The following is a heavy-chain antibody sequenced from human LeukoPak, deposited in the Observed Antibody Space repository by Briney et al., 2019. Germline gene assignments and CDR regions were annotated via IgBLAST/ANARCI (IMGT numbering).Heavy chain of an antibody. D-gene: IGHD6-6*01. CDR2: IYTSGST. CDR3: ASGRIAALDY. V-gene: IGHV4-4*07. Sequence: SETLSLTCTVSGGSTSSYYWSWIRQPAGKGLEWIGRIYTSGSTNYNPSLKSRVTMSVDTSKNRFSLKLSSVTAADTAVYYCASGRIAALDYWGQGTLVTVSS. CDR1: GGSTSSYY. J-gene: IGHJ4*02.